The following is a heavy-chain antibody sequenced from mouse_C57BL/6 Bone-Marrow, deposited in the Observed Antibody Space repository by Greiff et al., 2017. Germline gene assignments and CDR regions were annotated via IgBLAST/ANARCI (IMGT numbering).Heavy chain of an antibody. D-gene: IGHD1-1*01. V-gene: IGHV5-6*01. CDR1: GFTFSSYG. Sequence: EVKLMESGGDLVKPGGSLKLSCAASGFTFSSYGMSWVRQTPDKRLGWVATISSGGSYTYYPDSVKGRFTISRDNAKNTLYLQMSSLKSEDTAMYYCARLYYGSSLAWFAYWGQGTLVTVSA. CDR2: ISSGGSYT. J-gene: IGHJ3*01. CDR3: ARLYYGSSLAWFAY.